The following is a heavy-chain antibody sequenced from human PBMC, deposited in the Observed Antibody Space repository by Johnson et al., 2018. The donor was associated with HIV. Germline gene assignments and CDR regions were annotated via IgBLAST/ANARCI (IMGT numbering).Heavy chain of an antibody. V-gene: IGHV3-74*01. CDR1: GFTFSSYW. Sequence: EVQLVESGGGLVQPGGSLRLSCAASGFTFSSYWMHWVRQAPGKGLVWVSRINSDGSSTSYADSVKGRFTISRDNAKNTLYLQMNSLRAEDTAVYYCARECQYYYDSSGCTYDAFDICGQGTMVTVSS. CDR2: INSDGSST. J-gene: IGHJ3*02. CDR3: ARECQYYYDSSGCTYDAFDI. D-gene: IGHD3-22*01.